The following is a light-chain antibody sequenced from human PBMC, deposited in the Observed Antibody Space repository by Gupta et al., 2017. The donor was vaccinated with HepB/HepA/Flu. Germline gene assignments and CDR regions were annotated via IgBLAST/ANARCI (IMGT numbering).Light chain of an antibody. CDR1: HSARTY. J-gene: IGKJ4*01. CDR3: QQRSDWPLT. Sequence: EIVLTQSPATLSLSPGERATLSCRASHSARTYLAWYQQKPGQAPRLLIYDSSNRATGIPARFSGSGSGTDFTLTISSLEPGDFGVYYCQQRSDWPLTFGGGTKVEIK. CDR2: DSS. V-gene: IGKV3-11*01.